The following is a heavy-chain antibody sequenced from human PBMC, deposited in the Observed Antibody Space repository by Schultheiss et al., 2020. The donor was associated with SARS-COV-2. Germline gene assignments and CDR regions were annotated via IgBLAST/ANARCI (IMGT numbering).Heavy chain of an antibody. D-gene: IGHD2-15*01. CDR1: GITVSNSY. J-gene: IGHJ4*02. CDR3: AKNGGNFDY. Sequence: GESLKISCAASGITVSNSYMTWVRQAPGKGLEWVSLIYDDDTITLYADSVKGRFTISRDKSRNTLYLQMKSLGAEDTAVYYCAKNGGNFDYWGQGTLVTVSS. V-gene: IGHV3-53*01. CDR2: IYDDDTIT.